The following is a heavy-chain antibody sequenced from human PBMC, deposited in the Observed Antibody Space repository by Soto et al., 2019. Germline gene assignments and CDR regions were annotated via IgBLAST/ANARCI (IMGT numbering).Heavy chain of an antibody. CDR2: INHSGST. Sequence: PSETLSLTGAVYGGSFSGYNWTWIRQPPGKGLEWIGEINHSGSTNYNPSLKTRLTRSVDTSKNQSSLKLSSVTAADTAVCYRARKKVLYRLAYWAQGTLVPVSP. J-gene: IGHJ4*02. CDR1: GGSFSGYN. D-gene: IGHD3-10*01. CDR3: ARKKVLYRLAY. V-gene: IGHV4-34*01.